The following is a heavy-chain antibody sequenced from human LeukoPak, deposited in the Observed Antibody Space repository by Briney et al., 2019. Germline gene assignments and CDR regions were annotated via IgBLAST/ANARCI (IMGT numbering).Heavy chain of an antibody. J-gene: IGHJ5*02. V-gene: IGHV1-2*02. CDR2: INPNSGGT. CDR3: ARAVLYDSSAVAAPSWFDP. Sequence: ASVKVSCKASGYTFTGYYMHWVRQAPGQGLEWMGWINPNSGGTNYAQKFQGRVTMTRDTSISTAYMELSRLRSDDTAVYYCARAVLYDSSAVAAPSWFDPWGQGTLVTVSS. CDR1: GYTFTGYY. D-gene: IGHD3-22*01.